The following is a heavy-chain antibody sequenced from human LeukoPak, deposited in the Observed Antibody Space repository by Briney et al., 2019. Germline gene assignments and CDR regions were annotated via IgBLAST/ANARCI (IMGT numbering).Heavy chain of an antibody. Sequence: ASVKVSCKASGYTFTGYYMHWVRQAPGQGLEWMGWINPNSGGTNYAQKFQGRVTMTRDTSNSTAYMELSRLRSDDTAVYYCARDAGSYYDSSGYYPFDYWGQGTLVTVSS. CDR1: GYTFTGYY. CDR3: ARDAGSYYDSSGYYPFDY. D-gene: IGHD3-22*01. V-gene: IGHV1-2*02. CDR2: INPNSGGT. J-gene: IGHJ4*02.